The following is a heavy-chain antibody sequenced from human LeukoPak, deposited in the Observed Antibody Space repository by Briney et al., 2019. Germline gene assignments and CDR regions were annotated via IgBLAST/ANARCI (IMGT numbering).Heavy chain of an antibody. D-gene: IGHD3-10*01. J-gene: IGHJ4*02. CDR1: GYTFTSYD. CDR2: MNPNSGNT. CDR3: ARESGFYGSGSRY. Sequence: ASVKVSCKTSGYTFTSYDINWVRQTTGQGLEWMGWMNPNSGNTGYAQKFQGRVTMTRNPSISTAYMELSSLNSADTAVYYCARESGFYGSGSRYWGLGTLVTVSS. V-gene: IGHV1-8*01.